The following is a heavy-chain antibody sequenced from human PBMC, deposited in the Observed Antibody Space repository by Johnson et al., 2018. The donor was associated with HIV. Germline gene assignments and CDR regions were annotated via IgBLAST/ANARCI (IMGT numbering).Heavy chain of an antibody. V-gene: IGHV3-30*04. CDR3: ARDKGSWFDDAFDI. Sequence: QVLLVESGGGVVQPGRSLRLSCAASGFTFSSYTIHWVRQAPGKGLEWVAFISYDGSNKYYADSVKGRFTISRDNSKNTLYLQMNSLKVEDTAVYYCARDKGSWFDDAFDIWGQGTMVTVSS. J-gene: IGHJ3*02. CDR2: ISYDGSNK. D-gene: IGHD6-13*01. CDR1: GFTFSSYT.